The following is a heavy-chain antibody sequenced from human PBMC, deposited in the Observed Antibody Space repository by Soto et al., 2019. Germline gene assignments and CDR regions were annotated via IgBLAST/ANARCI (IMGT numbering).Heavy chain of an antibody. J-gene: IGHJ4*02. V-gene: IGHV3-23*01. CDR3: TRETVAGITGLDY. D-gene: IGHD1-20*01. Sequence: GGSLRLSCVASGFTFSTYGMNWVRQVPGKGLEWVAGISASGGTTYYAESVKGRFTISRDKSENTLYLQMNSLRGDDTAIYYCTRETVAGITGLDYWGPGTLVTVSS. CDR1: GFTFSTYG. CDR2: ISASGGTT.